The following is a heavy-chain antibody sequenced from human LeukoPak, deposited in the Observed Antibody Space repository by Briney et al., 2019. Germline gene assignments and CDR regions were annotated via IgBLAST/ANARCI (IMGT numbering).Heavy chain of an antibody. CDR3: AKYCTNGVCQGDAFDI. CDR1: GFTFSSYG. Sequence: PGGSLRLSCAASGFTFSSYGMHWVRQAPGKGLEWVAFIRYDGSNKYYADSVKGRFTISRDNSKNTLYLQMNSRRAEETPLYYCAKYCTNGVCQGDAFDIWGQGTMVTVSS. J-gene: IGHJ3*02. D-gene: IGHD2-8*01. V-gene: IGHV3-30*02. CDR2: IRYDGSNK.